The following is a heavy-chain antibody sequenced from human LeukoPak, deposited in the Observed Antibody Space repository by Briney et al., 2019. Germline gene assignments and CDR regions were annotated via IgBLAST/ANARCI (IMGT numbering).Heavy chain of an antibody. D-gene: IGHD4-11*01. V-gene: IGHV3-11*04. J-gene: IGHJ3*02. CDR3: ARARPQSKNDAFDI. CDR1: GFTFSDYY. CDR2: ISSSGSTI. Sequence: GGSLRLSCAASGFTFSDYYMSWIRQAPGKGLEWVSYISSSGSTIYYADSVKGRFTISRDNAKNSLYLQMTSLRAEDTAVYYRARARPQSKNDAFDIWGQGTMVTVSS.